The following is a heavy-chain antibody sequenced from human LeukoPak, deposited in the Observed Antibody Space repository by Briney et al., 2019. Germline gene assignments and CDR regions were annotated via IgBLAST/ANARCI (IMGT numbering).Heavy chain of an antibody. J-gene: IGHJ4*02. CDR2: VNPNSGGT. Sequence: ASVKVSCKASGYTFTGYYMHWVRQAPGQGLEWMGWVNPNSGGTNYAQKFQGRVTMTRDTSISTAYMELSRLRSDDTAVYYCARGTSRLTGTLMGYWGQGTLVTVSS. CDR1: GYTFTGYY. D-gene: IGHD2-2*01. V-gene: IGHV1-2*02. CDR3: ARGTSRLTGTLMGY.